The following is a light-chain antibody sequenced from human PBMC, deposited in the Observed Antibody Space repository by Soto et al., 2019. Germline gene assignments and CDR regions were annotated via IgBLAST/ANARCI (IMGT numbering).Light chain of an antibody. V-gene: IGKV3-11*01. CDR1: QSVSSY. J-gene: IGKJ2*01. Sequence: EIVLTQSPATLSLSPGERATLSCRASQSVSSYLAWYQQKPGQAPRLLIYDSSNRATGIPARFSGSGSGTDFTLTISSLEPADFAVYYCQQRSNGPAYSFGQGTKLEIK. CDR2: DSS. CDR3: QQRSNGPAYS.